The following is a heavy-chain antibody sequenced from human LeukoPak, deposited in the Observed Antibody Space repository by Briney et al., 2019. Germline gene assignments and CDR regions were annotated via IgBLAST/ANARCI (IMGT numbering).Heavy chain of an antibody. V-gene: IGHV1-69*13. D-gene: IGHD3-10*01. Sequence: SVKVSCKASGGTFSSYAISWVRQAPGQGLEWMGGIIPIFGTANYAQKFQGRVTVTADESTSTAYMELSSLRSEDTAVYYCARDDYYGSGSPSDYWGQGTLVTVSS. J-gene: IGHJ4*02. CDR2: IIPIFGTA. CDR3: ARDDYYGSGSPSDY. CDR1: GGTFSSYA.